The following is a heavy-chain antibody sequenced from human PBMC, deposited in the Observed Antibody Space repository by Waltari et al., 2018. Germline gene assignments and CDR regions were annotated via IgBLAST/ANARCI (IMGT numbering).Heavy chain of an antibody. D-gene: IGHD3-3*01. CDR2: INHSGST. Sequence: QVQLQQWGAGLLKPSETLSLTCAVYGGSFSGYYCSWIRQPPGKGREWIGEINHSGSTNYNPSLKSRVTISVDTSKNQFSLKLSSVTAADTAVYYCARRITIFGVVKGRFDPWGQGTLVTVSS. J-gene: IGHJ5*02. V-gene: IGHV4-34*01. CDR3: ARRITIFGVVKGRFDP. CDR1: GGSFSGYY.